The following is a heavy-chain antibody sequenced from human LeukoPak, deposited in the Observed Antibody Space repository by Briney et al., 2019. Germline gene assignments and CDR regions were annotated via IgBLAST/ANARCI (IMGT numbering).Heavy chain of an antibody. CDR1: GGSISSYY. CDR2: IYTSGST. CDR3: ARDWYSSSSGYFDY. Sequence: SETLSLTCTVSGGSISSYYWSWIRQPAGKGLEWIGRIYTSGSTNYNPSLKSRVTMSVDTSKNQFSLKLSSVTAADTAVYYCARDWYSSSSGYFDYWGQGTLVTVSS. J-gene: IGHJ4*02. D-gene: IGHD6-6*01. V-gene: IGHV4-4*07.